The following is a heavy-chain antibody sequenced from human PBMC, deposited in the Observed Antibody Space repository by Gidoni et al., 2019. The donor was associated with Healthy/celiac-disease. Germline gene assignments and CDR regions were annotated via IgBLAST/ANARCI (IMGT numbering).Heavy chain of an antibody. Sequence: QVQLQESGPGLVKPSETLSLTCAVSGYSISSGYYWGWIRQPPGKGLEWIGSIYHSGSTYYNPSRKSRVTISVDTSKNQFSLKLSSVTAADTAVYYCASSSGWYSADYWGQGTLVTVSS. J-gene: IGHJ4*02. CDR1: GYSISSGYY. D-gene: IGHD6-19*01. CDR2: IYHSGST. V-gene: IGHV4-38-2*01. CDR3: ASSSGWYSADY.